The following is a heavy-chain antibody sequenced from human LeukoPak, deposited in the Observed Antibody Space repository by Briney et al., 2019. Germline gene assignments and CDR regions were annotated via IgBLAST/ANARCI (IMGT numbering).Heavy chain of an antibody. Sequence: SSETLSLTCTVSGGSISSGSYYWSWIRQPAGKGLKWIGRIYTSGSTNYNPSLKSRVTISVDTSKNQFSLKLSSVTAADTAVYYCAGHRWFAGYNWFDPWGQGTLVTVSS. CDR1: GGSISSGSYY. V-gene: IGHV4-61*02. CDR3: AGHRWFAGYNWFDP. D-gene: IGHD3-10*01. J-gene: IGHJ5*02. CDR2: IYTSGST.